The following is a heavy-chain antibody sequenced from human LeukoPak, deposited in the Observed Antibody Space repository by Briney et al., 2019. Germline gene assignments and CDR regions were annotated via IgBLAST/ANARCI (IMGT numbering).Heavy chain of an antibody. Sequence: PGGSLRLSCAASGFTFSSYWMSWVRQAPGKGLEWVANIKQDGSEKYYVDSVKGRFTISRDNAKNSLYLQMNSLRAEDTAVYYCARGDYDILTGYPTPFDYWGQGTLVTVSS. J-gene: IGHJ4*02. CDR3: ARGDYDILTGYPTPFDY. D-gene: IGHD3-9*01. CDR2: IKQDGSEK. CDR1: GFTFSSYW. V-gene: IGHV3-7*04.